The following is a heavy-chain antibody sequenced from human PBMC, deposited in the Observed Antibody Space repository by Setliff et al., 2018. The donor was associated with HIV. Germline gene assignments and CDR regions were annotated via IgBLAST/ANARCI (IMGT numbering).Heavy chain of an antibody. CDR2: IYHSGST. Sequence: SETLSLTCTVSGYSISSGYYWGWIRQPPGKGLEWIGSIYHSGSTYYNPSLKSRVTISVDTSKNQFSLKLSSVTAADTAVYYCAGGNDYYDSSGYFPPDYWGQGTLVTVSS. D-gene: IGHD3-22*01. CDR3: AGGNDYYDSSGYFPPDY. CDR1: GYSISSGYY. V-gene: IGHV4-38-2*02. J-gene: IGHJ4*02.